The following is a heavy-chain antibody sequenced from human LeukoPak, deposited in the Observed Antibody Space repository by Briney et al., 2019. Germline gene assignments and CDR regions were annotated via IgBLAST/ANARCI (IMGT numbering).Heavy chain of an antibody. CDR1: GGSFSGYY. J-gene: IGHJ6*02. V-gene: IGHV4-34*01. D-gene: IGHD2-2*01. CDR3: ARDISAPSFYYYYGMNV. Sequence: SETLSLTCAVYGGSFSGYYWSWIRQPPGKGLEWIGEINHSGSTNYNPSLKSRVTISVDTSKNQFSLKLSSVTAADTAVYYCARDISAPSFYYYYGMNVWGQGTTVTVSS. CDR2: INHSGST.